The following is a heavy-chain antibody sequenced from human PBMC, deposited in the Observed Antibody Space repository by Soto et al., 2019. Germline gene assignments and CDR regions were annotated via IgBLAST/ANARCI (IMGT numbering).Heavy chain of an antibody. CDR1: GGTFSSYT. Sequence: ASVKVSCKASGGTFSSYTISWVRQAPGQGLEWMGRIIPILGIANYAQKFQGRVTITADKSTSTAYMELSSLRSEDTAVYYCAREGFYYYDSYNWFDPWGQGTLVTVSS. J-gene: IGHJ5*02. CDR3: AREGFYYYDSYNWFDP. D-gene: IGHD3-22*01. CDR2: IIPILGIA. V-gene: IGHV1-69*04.